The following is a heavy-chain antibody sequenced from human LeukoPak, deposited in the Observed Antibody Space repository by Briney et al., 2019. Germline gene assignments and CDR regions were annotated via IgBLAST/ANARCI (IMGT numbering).Heavy chain of an antibody. J-gene: IGHJ4*02. CDR1: GGSISTYY. CDR3: ARVSMVRGVILFDY. V-gene: IGHV4-59*01. Sequence: SETLSLTCTVSGGSISTYYWTWIRQPPGKGLEWIGYIYHSGSTNYNPSLKSRVTISVDTSQNQFSLKLSSVTAADTAVYYCARVSMVRGVILFDYWGQGTLVTVSS. CDR2: IYHSGST. D-gene: IGHD3-10*01.